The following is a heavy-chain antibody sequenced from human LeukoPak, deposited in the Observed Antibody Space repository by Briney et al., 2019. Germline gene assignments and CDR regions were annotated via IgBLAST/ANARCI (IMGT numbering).Heavy chain of an antibody. D-gene: IGHD5-18*01. CDR3: ARIVSYNYGYVDK. CDR1: GGSISSYY. J-gene: IGHJ4*02. CDR2: IYYSGST. Sequence: SETLSLTCTVSGGSISSYYWSWIRQPPGKGLEWIGYIYYSGSTNYNPSLKSRVTISLDTSKNQFSLKLSSVTAADTAVHYCARIVSYNYGYVDKWGQGTLVTVSS. V-gene: IGHV4-59*01.